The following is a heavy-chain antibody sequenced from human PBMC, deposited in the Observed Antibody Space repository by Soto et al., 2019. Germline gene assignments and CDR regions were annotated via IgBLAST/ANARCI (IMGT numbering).Heavy chain of an antibody. D-gene: IGHD6-13*01. CDR2: IIPIFGTA. CDR1: GGTFSSYA. V-gene: IGHV1-69*06. CDR3: ARDQGQQLVYYFDY. Sequence: ASVKVSWKASGGTFSSYAISWVRQAPGQGLEWMGGIIPIFGTANYAQKFQGRVTITADKSTSTAYMELSSLRSEDTAVYYCARDQGQQLVYYFDYWGQGTLVTVSS. J-gene: IGHJ4*02.